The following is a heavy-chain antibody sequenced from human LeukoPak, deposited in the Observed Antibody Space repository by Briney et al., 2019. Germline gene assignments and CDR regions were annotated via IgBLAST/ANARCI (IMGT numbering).Heavy chain of an antibody. J-gene: IGHJ5*02. D-gene: IGHD6-13*01. CDR2: IYYSGST. CDR3: ARRWGSSSSWYGLFFAH. CDR1: GGSISSYY. Sequence: SETLSLTCTVSGGSISSYYWSWIRQPPGKGLEWIGYIYYSGSTNYNPSLKSRVTISVDTSKNQFSLKLSSVTAADTAVYYCARRWGSSSSWYGLFFAHWGQGTLVTVSS. V-gene: IGHV4-59*01.